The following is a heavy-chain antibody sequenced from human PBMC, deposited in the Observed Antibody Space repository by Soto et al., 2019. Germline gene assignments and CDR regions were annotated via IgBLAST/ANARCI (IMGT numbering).Heavy chain of an antibody. CDR1: GGSISSSNW. D-gene: IGHD1-26*01. Sequence: QVQLQESGPGLVKPSGTLSLTCAVSGGSISSSNWWSWVRQPPGKGLEWIGEIYHSGSTNYTPSLKSRVTISVDKSNNQFSLKLSSVTAADTAVYYCARVSGSYYYGMDVWGQGTTVTVSS. V-gene: IGHV4-4*02. J-gene: IGHJ6*02. CDR3: ARVSGSYYYGMDV. CDR2: IYHSGST.